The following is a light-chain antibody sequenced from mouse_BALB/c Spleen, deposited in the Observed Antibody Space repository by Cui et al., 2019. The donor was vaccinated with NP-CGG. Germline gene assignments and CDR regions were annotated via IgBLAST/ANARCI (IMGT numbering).Light chain of an antibody. CDR2: GTN. J-gene: IGLJ1*01. Sequence: QAVVTQESAFITSPSDTVTLTCRSSTEAVTTSNYANWVQENPDHLFSGLIGGTNNRAPGVPARFSSSLIGDKAVLTITGAQTEDEAIYFCALWFSNHWVFGGGTKLTVL. CDR3: ALWFSNHWV. CDR1: TEAVTTSNY. V-gene: IGLV1*01.